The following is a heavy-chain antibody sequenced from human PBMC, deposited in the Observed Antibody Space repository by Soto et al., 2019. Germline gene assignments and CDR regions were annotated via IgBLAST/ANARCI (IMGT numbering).Heavy chain of an antibody. J-gene: IGHJ6*02. Sequence: PXGSLRLACAAAGVTFSSYAMSWVRQAPGRGLEWVSAIIGSGGSTYYADPVKGRFTISRDNSKNTLYLQMNTLRAEDTAVYYCAKGNPSPAYYDFWSGYYFNYYYGMDVWGQGPTVTVSS. CDR2: IIGSGGST. V-gene: IGHV3-23*01. CDR3: AKGNPSPAYYDFWSGYYFNYYYGMDV. D-gene: IGHD3-3*01. CDR1: GVTFSSYA.